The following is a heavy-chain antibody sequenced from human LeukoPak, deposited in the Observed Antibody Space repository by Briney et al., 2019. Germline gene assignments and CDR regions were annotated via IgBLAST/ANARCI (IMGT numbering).Heavy chain of an antibody. J-gene: IGHJ5*02. CDR1: GYTFTSYG. CDR3: ARRNYDYVWGSWFDP. Sequence: GASVKVSCKASGYTFTSYGISWVRQAPGQGLEWMGWISAYNGNTNYAQKLQGRVTMTTDTSTSTAYMELRSLRSDDTAVYYCARRNYDYVWGSWFDPWGQGTLVTVSS. V-gene: IGHV1-18*01. CDR2: ISAYNGNT. D-gene: IGHD3-16*01.